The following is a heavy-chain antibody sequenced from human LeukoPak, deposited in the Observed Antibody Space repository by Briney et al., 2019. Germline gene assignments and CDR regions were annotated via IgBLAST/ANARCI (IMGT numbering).Heavy chain of an antibody. J-gene: IGHJ4*02. CDR3: AKDNEYYYADY. Sequence: PGGSLRLSCAASGFTFSSYGIHWVRQAPGKGLEWVTFIGYDGRNKYCADSVKGRFTISRDNSKNTLYLQMNSLRAEDTAVYYCAKDNEYYYADYWGQGTLVTVSS. CDR2: IGYDGRNK. CDR1: GFTFSSYG. D-gene: IGHD3-10*01. V-gene: IGHV3-30*02.